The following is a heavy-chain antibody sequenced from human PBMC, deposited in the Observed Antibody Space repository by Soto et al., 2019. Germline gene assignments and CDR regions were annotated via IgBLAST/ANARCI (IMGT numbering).Heavy chain of an antibody. V-gene: IGHV4-31*03. CDR2: IYYSGST. Sequence: QVQLQESGPGLVKPSQTLSLTCTVSGGSISSGGYYWSWIRQHPGKGLEWIGYIYYSGSTYYNPSLKSRVTISVDTSKNQFSLKLSSVTAADTAVYYCARAHYGDYVGEIYYYYYMDVWGKGTTVTVSS. CDR3: ARAHYGDYVGEIYYYYYMDV. J-gene: IGHJ6*03. CDR1: GGSISSGGYY. D-gene: IGHD4-17*01.